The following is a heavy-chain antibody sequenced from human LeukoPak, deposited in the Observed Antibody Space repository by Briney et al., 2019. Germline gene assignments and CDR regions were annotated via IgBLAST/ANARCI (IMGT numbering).Heavy chain of an antibody. CDR3: ARENVDYDFWSGYPNWFDP. CDR1: GFTFTSYW. J-gene: IGHJ5*02. V-gene: IGHV3-7*05. Sequence: GGSLRLSCAVSGFTFTSYWMSWVRQAPGKGLEWVANIRQDGSEKCYVDSVKGRFSISRDNAKKSLYLQMNSLRADDTAVYYCARENVDYDFWSGYPNWFDPWGQGTLVTVSS. D-gene: IGHD3-3*01. CDR2: IRQDGSEK.